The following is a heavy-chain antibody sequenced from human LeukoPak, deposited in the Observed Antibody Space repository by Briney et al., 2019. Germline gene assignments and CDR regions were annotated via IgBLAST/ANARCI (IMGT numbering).Heavy chain of an antibody. CDR1: GGSISSSNYY. CDR2: IYYSGTT. J-gene: IGHJ3*02. Sequence: SETLSLTCTVSGGSISSSNYYWGWIRQPPGKGLECIGSIYYSGTTYYNPSLKSRVTISVDTSKNQFSLKLRSVTAADTAVYYCARHEWGITNAFDIWGQGTMVTVSS. CDR3: ARHEWGITNAFDI. V-gene: IGHV4-39*01. D-gene: IGHD1-14*01.